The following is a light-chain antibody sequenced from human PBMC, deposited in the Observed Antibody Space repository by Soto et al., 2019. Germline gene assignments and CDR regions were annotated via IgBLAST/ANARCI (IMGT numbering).Light chain of an antibody. J-gene: IGLJ2*01. CDR3: SSYTSSTTLV. Sequence: QSALTQPASVSGSPGQSITISCTGTASDVGGYNYVAWYQQHPGKVPKLMMYDVNNRPSGVSYRFSGSKSGNTASLTISGLQAEDEGDYYCSSYTSSTTLVFGGGTKVTVL. CDR1: ASDVGGYNY. CDR2: DVN. V-gene: IGLV2-14*01.